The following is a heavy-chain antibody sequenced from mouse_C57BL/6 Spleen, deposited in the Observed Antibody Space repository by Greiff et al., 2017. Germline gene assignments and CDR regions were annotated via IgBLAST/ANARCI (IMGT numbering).Heavy chain of an antibody. Sequence: VQLKQSGPELVKPGASVKISCKASGYSFTDYYMNWVKQSNGKSLEWIGVINPNYGTTSYNQKFKGKATLTVDQSSSTAYMQLNSLTSEDSAVYYCARGVYRNYWDFDYWGQGTTLTVSS. D-gene: IGHD2-5*01. CDR2: INPNYGTT. CDR1: GYSFTDYY. V-gene: IGHV1-39*01. CDR3: ARGVYRNYWDFDY. J-gene: IGHJ2*01.